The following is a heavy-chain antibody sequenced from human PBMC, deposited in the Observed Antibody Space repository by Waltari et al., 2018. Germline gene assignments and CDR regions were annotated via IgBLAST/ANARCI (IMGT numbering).Heavy chain of an antibody. CDR1: GYSISSGYY. CDR2: IYHSGST. J-gene: IGHJ4*02. CDR3: ARVMVVPAAVFDY. V-gene: IGHV4-38-2*01. Sequence: QVQLQESGPGLVKPSETLSLTCAVSGYSISSGYYWGWIRQPPGKGLEWIGSIYHSGSTYYNPSLKSRFTISVDTSKNQFSLKLSSVTAADTAVYYCARVMVVPAAVFDYWGQGTLVTVSS. D-gene: IGHD2-2*01.